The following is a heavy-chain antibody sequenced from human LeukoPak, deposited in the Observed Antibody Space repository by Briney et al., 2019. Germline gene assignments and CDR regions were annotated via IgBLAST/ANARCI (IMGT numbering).Heavy chain of an antibody. Sequence: GGSLRLSCAASGFTFSSYGMHWVRQAPGKGLEWVAVISYDGSNKYYADSVKGRFTISRDNYKNTLYLQMSSLRAEDTAKYYCAKDPNGDYIGTFDIWGQGTMVIVS. CDR2: ISYDGSNK. CDR1: GFTFSSYG. CDR3: AKDPNGDYIGTFDI. V-gene: IGHV3-30*18. J-gene: IGHJ3*02. D-gene: IGHD4-17*01.